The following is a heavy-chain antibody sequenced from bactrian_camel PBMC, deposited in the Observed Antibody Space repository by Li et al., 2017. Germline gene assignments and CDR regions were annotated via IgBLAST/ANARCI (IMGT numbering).Heavy chain of an antibody. CDR3: ATEGSWLPPSD. CDR1: GFAFSSWA. CDR2: INSGDGT. Sequence: VQLVESGGGLVQPGGSLRLSCAASGFAFSSWALNWVRQAPGKGLEWVSSINSGDGTYYVDSVKGRFTISRDNDKKTLYLQLSSLKTEDTAMYYCATEGSWLPPSDWGQGTQVTVS. J-gene: IGHJ4*01. D-gene: IGHD2*01. V-gene: IGHV3S31*01.